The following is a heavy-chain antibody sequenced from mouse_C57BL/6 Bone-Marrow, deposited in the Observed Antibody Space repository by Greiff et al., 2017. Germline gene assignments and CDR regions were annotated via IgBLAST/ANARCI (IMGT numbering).Heavy chain of an antibody. V-gene: IGHV5-17*01. CDR1: GFTFSDYG. CDR3: AREGTPFDY. Sequence: EVQLQESGGGLVKPGGSLKLSCAASGFTFSDYGMHWVRQAPEKGLEWVAYISSGSSTIYYADTVKGRFTISRDNAKNTLFRQMTSLRSEDTAMYYCAREGTPFDYWGQGTTLTVSS. J-gene: IGHJ2*01. D-gene: IGHD3-3*01. CDR2: ISSGSSTI.